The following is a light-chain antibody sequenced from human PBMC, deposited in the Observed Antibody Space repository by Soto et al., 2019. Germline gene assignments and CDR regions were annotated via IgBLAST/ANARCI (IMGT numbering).Light chain of an antibody. Sequence: EIVLTQSPATLSLSPGERGTLSCRASQSVNNYLGWYQQKPGQPPGLLIYDTYRRATGVPARFSGSGSGTDFTLTISSLEPEDFAVYYCQQRTNWRGTFGQGTKVESK. CDR2: DTY. V-gene: IGKV3-11*01. CDR3: QQRTNWRGT. J-gene: IGKJ1*01. CDR1: QSVNNY.